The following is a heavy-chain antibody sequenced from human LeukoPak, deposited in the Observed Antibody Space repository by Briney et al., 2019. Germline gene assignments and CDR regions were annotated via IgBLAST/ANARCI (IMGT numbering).Heavy chain of an antibody. CDR2: ISYDGGNK. D-gene: IGHD6-13*01. CDR1: GFTFGSFA. Sequence: PGRSLRLSCAASGFTFGSFAMHWVRQAPGKGLEWVAVISYDGGNKYYADSVRGRFTISRDNSKSTLYLQMNSLRAEDTAVYYCAKAGGMDAFDIWGQGTMVTVSS. V-gene: IGHV3-30-3*01. J-gene: IGHJ3*02. CDR3: AKAGGMDAFDI.